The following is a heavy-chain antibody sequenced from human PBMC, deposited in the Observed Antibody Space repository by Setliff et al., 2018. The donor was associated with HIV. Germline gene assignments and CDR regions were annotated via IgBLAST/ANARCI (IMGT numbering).Heavy chain of an antibody. CDR3: AKTSVGATGLYAFDI. CDR2: IYHSGST. J-gene: IGHJ3*02. D-gene: IGHD1-26*01. V-gene: IGHV4-38-2*01. CDR1: GYSISSGYY. Sequence: SETLSLTCAVSGYSISSGYYWGWIRQPPGKGLEWIGNIYHSGSTYYNPSLKSRVTISADTSNNLFSLRLTSMTAADTAVYYCAKTSVGATGLYAFDIWGQGTMVTVSS.